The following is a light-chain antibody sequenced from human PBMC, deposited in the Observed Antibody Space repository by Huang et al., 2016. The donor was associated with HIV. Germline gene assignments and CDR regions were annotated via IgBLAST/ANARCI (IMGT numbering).Light chain of an antibody. CDR2: GAS. V-gene: IGKV3-15*01. CDR1: PSVNNN. CDR3: HQYNEWPRT. J-gene: IGKJ1*01. Sequence: VMTQSPATLPVSPRERVTLSCRARPSVNNNLARYQKKPGQAPRLVLYGASTRATDIPTRFSGSGSGTNFTLTINSLQSEDFAVYFCHQYNEWPRTFGQGTKVEVK.